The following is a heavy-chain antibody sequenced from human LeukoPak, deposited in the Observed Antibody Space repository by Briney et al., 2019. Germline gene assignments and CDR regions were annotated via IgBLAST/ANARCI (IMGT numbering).Heavy chain of an antibody. J-gene: IGHJ4*02. CDR1: GFTFSAYT. Sequence: GGSLRLSCAAFGFTFSAYTMNWVRQAPGKGLEWVSSISSSSRHIYYADSVKGRFTISRDDAKKSMYLQMNSLRAEDTAVYHCAREILDYGGNSDRGAVDYWGQGALVTVSS. CDR2: ISSSSRHI. D-gene: IGHD4-23*01. CDR3: AREILDYGGNSDRGAVDY. V-gene: IGHV3-21*01.